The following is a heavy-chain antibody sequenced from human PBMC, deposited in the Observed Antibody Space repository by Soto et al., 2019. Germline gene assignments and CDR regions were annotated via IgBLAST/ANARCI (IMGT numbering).Heavy chain of an antibody. D-gene: IGHD2-8*01. CDR2: IYYSGST. CDR1: GGSISSGDYY. CDR3: ARVKGYCTNGVCYSAYYYYGMDV. J-gene: IGHJ6*02. Sequence: PSETLSLTCTVSGGSISSGDYYWSWIRQPPGKGLEWIGYIYYSGSTYYNPSLKSRVTISVDTSKNQFSLKLSSVTAADTAVYYCARVKGYCTNGVCYSAYYYYGMDVWGQGTTVTVSS. V-gene: IGHV4-30-4*01.